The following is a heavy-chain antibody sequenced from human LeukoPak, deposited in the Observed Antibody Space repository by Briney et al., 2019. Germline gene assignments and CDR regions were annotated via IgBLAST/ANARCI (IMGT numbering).Heavy chain of an antibody. CDR1: GGSISSSSYY. J-gene: IGHJ4*02. CDR3: ARQKGYSSGWYFDY. D-gene: IGHD6-19*01. CDR2: IYYSGST. V-gene: IGHV4-39*01. Sequence: SETLSLTCTVSGGSISSSSYYWGCIRQPPGKGLEWIGSIYYSGSTYYNPSLKSRVTISVDTSKNQFSLKLSSVTAADTAVYYCARQKGYSSGWYFDYWGQGNLVTVSS.